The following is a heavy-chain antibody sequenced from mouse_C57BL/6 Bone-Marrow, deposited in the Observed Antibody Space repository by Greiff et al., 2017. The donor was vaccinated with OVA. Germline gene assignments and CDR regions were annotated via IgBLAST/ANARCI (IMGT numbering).Heavy chain of an antibody. J-gene: IGHJ3*01. CDR3: AYDGYYGFAY. V-gene: IGHV5-4*01. Sequence: EVQRVEPGGGLVKPGGSLKLSCAASGFTFSSYAMSWVRQTPEKRLEWVATISDGGSYTYYPDNVKGRFTISRDNAKNNLYLQMSHLKSEDTAMYYCAYDGYYGFAYWGQGTLVTVSA. CDR1: GFTFSSYA. CDR2: ISDGGSYT. D-gene: IGHD2-3*01.